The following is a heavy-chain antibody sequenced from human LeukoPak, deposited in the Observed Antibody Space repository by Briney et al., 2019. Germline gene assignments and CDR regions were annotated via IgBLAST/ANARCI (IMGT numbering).Heavy chain of an antibody. D-gene: IGHD3-10*01. J-gene: IGHJ6*03. CDR3: ARDVSVLLFLYYYCYIDV. CDR1: GGSINSGSYY. CDR2: SDTSGST. Sequence: SETLSLTCTVSGGSINSGSYYWSWIRQPAGEGLEWIGRSDTSGSTNYNPSLKSRVTISVDTSKNQFSLKLSSVTAADTAVYYCARDVSVLLFLYYYCYIDVWGKGTTVTVSS. V-gene: IGHV4-61*02.